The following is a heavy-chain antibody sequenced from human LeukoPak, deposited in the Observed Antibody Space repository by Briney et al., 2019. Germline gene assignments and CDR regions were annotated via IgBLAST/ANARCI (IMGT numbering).Heavy chain of an antibody. V-gene: IGHV3-30*18. Sequence: GGSLRLSCAASGFTFSSYAMHWVRQAPGKGLEWVAVILHDGSNKQYADSVKGRFTISRDNSKNTLYLQMNSLRVEDTAVYYCAKRYYYDSSGYSPFDYWGQGTLVTVSS. J-gene: IGHJ4*02. CDR3: AKRYYYDSSGYSPFDY. CDR2: ILHDGSNK. CDR1: GFTFSSYA. D-gene: IGHD3-22*01.